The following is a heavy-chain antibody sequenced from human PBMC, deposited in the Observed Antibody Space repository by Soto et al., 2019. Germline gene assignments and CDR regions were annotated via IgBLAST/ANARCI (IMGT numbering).Heavy chain of an antibody. V-gene: IGHV1-69*13. CDR2: IIPIFGTA. CDR3: ARDTVTTGYYYYGMDV. Sequence: ASVKVSCKASGYTFTSYYMHWLLQAPGRGLEWMGGIIPIFGTANYAQKFQGRVTITADESTSTAYMELSSLRSEDTAVYYCARDTVTTGYYYYGMDVWGQGTTVTVSS. J-gene: IGHJ6*02. D-gene: IGHD4-17*01. CDR1: GYTFTSYY.